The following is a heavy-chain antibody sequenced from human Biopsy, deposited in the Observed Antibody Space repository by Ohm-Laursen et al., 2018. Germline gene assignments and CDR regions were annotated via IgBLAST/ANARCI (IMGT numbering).Heavy chain of an antibody. CDR2: ISFGSGYI. D-gene: IGHD2-2*01. CDR1: GVTLSGYG. Sequence: SLRLSCAASGVTLSGYGMNWVRQAPGKGLEWVSSISFGSGYIYYADSVKGRFTISRDNAENSLYLQVNSLRAEDTAVYYCARGHCSSTSCRPYYFDYWGQGTLVTVSS. J-gene: IGHJ4*02. CDR3: ARGHCSSTSCRPYYFDY. V-gene: IGHV3-21*01.